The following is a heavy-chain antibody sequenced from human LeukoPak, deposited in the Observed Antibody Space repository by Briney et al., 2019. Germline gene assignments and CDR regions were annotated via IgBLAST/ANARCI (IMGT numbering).Heavy chain of an antibody. Sequence: GGSLRLSCAASGFTFSSYSMNWVRQAPGKGLEWVSYISGGSGYIYYADSVKGRFTISRDNAENSLYLQMNSLRAEDTAVYYCARAIAVAEGYWGQGTLVTVSS. CDR1: GFTFSSYS. J-gene: IGHJ4*02. CDR2: ISGGSGYI. V-gene: IGHV3-21*01. D-gene: IGHD6-19*01. CDR3: ARAIAVAEGY.